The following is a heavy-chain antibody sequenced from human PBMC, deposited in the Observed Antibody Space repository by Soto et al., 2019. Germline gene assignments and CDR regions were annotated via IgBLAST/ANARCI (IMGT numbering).Heavy chain of an antibody. V-gene: IGHV1-3*01. CDR2: MNAGNGDT. CDR1: GYIFTNYA. D-gene: IGHD3-10*01. Sequence: ASVKVSCKASGYIFTNYAMHWVRQAPGQRLEWMGRMNAGNGDTKYSQKFQGRVTITRDTSASTAYMELSSLRSEDTAVYFCARGVGQFDYWGLGTLVTVSS. CDR3: ARGVGQFDY. J-gene: IGHJ4*02.